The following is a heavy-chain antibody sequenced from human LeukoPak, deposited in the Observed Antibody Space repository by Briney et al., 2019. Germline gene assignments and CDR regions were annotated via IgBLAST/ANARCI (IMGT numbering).Heavy chain of an antibody. CDR3: ARTLRYFDWLHAFDI. V-gene: IGHV3-23*01. Sequence: PGGSLRLSCAASGFTFSSYAMSWVRQAPGKGLEWVSAISGSGGSTYYADSVKGRFTISRDNAKNSLYLQMNSLRAEDTAVYYCARTLRYFDWLHAFDIWGQGTMVTVSS. D-gene: IGHD3-9*01. CDR2: ISGSGGST. J-gene: IGHJ3*02. CDR1: GFTFSSYA.